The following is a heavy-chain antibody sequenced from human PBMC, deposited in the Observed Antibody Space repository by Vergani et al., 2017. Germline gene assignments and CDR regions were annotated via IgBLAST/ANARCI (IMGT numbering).Heavy chain of an antibody. CDR3: ARLYGRDSSGSKYFDY. Sequence: EVQLVQSGAEVKKPGESLKISCQISGYSFTNYWIGWVRQMPGKGLEWMGIIHPADSDTCYSPSFQGQVTISVDKSISTAYLQRSSLKASDSAMYYCARLYGRDSSGSKYFDYWGQGTLVTVSS. D-gene: IGHD3-22*01. CDR2: IHPADSDT. CDR1: GYSFTNYW. V-gene: IGHV5-51*01. J-gene: IGHJ4*02.